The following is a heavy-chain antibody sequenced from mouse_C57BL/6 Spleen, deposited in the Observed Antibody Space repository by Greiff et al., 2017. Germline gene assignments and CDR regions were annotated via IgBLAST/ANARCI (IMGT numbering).Heavy chain of an antibody. V-gene: IGHV1-82*01. CDR1: GYAFSSSW. Sequence: VQLVESGPELVKPGASVKISCKASGYAFSSSWMNWVKQRPGPGLEWIGRIYPGDGDTNYNGKFKGKATLTADKSASTAYMQLSSLTSEDSAVYFCARSTFYAMDYWGQGTSVTVSS. CDR2: IYPGDGDT. J-gene: IGHJ4*01. CDR3: ARSTFYAMDY. D-gene: IGHD5-5*01.